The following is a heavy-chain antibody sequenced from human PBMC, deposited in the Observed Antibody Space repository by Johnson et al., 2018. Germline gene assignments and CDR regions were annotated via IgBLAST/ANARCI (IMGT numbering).Heavy chain of an antibody. CDR3: TTDTPFVVVPTDISEGYYYGMDG. CDR1: GFSFTNAW. CDR2: ITSERDGGTP. D-gene: IGHD2-2*02. V-gene: IGHV3-15*01. Sequence: VQLQESGGGLVKPGGTLRLSCAPSGFSFTNAWLSWVRQTPGKGLEWVGRITSERDGGTPAYPAPVKGSFTISRADSKNTLFLQMNNLKTEYTGVYYCTTDTPFVVVPTDISEGYYYGMDGWGKGTTVTVSS. J-gene: IGHJ6*04.